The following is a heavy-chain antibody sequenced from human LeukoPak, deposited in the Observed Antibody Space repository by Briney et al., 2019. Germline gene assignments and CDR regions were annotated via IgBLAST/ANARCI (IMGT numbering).Heavy chain of an antibody. CDR1: GGSLSSGDYY. V-gene: IGHV4-61*08. CDR3: ARHASYGDYVPDAFDI. CDR2: IYYSGST. J-gene: IGHJ3*02. Sequence: SETLSLTCTVSGGSLSSGDYYWSWIRQPPGKCLEWIGYIYYSGSTNYNPSLKSRVTISVDTSKNQFSLKLSSVTAADTAVYYCARHASYGDYVPDAFDIWGQGTMVTVSS. D-gene: IGHD4-17*01.